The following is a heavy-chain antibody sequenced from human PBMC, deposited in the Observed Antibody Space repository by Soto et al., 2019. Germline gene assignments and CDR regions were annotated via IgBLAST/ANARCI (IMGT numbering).Heavy chain of an antibody. CDR2: INHSGST. D-gene: IGHD6-19*01. V-gene: IGHV4-34*01. J-gene: IGHJ5*02. Sequence: SETLSLTCAVYGGSFSGYYWSWIRQPPGKGLEWIGEINHSGSTNYNPSLKSRVTISVDTSKNQFSLKLSSVTATDTAVYYCARGQWLVGIDPSGQGTLVTVST. CDR3: ARGQWLVGIDP. CDR1: GGSFSGYY.